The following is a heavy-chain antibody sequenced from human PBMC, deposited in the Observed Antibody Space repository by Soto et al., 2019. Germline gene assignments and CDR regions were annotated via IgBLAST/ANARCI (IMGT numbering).Heavy chain of an antibody. CDR2: ISYDGSNK. CDR3: AKDSVVYDHYYMDV. Sequence: GGSLRLSCAASGFTFSSYGMHWVRQAPGKGLEWVAIISYDGSNKYYADSVKGRLTVSRDNSKNTLYLQMNSLRAEDTAVYYCAKDSVVYDHYYMDVWGKGTTVTVSS. V-gene: IGHV3-30*18. J-gene: IGHJ6*03. CDR1: GFTFSSYG.